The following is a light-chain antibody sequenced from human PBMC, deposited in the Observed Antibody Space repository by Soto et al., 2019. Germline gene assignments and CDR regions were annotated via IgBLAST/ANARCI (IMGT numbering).Light chain of an antibody. CDR1: QGIRYN. CDR3: LQDQAYPWT. V-gene: IGKV1-17*01. Sequence: DIQMTQSPSSLCASVGARVTITCRASQGIRYNLGWYQQRPGKAPERLIYDTFTLASGVPSRFSGSGSGTEFTLTIASLQPEDVATYYCLQDQAYPWTFGQGTKVDIK. CDR2: DTF. J-gene: IGKJ1*01.